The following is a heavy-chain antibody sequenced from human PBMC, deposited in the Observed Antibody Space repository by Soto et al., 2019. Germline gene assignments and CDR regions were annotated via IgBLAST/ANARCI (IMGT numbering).Heavy chain of an antibody. CDR1: GGSISSGGYY. CDR2: IYYSGST. D-gene: IGHD4-17*01. J-gene: IGHJ6*02. Sequence: QVQLQESGPGLVKPSQTLSLTCTVSGGSISSGGYYWSWIRQHPGKGLEWIGNIYYSGSTYYNPSLKSRVTISVDTSKNQFSLKLSSVTAADTAVYYCARDLIQVEAWGDYAYYGMDVWGQGTTVTVSS. CDR3: ARDLIQVEAWGDYAYYGMDV. V-gene: IGHV4-31*03.